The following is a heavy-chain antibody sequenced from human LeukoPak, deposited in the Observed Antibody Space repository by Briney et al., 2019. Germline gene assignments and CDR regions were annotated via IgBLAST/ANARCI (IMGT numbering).Heavy chain of an antibody. J-gene: IGHJ4*02. Sequence: GGSLRLSCAASGFTFSSYGMHWVRQAPGKGLEWVAVISYDGSNKYYADSVKGRFTISRDNSKNTLYLQMNSLRAEDTAVYYCANLHPGIAVAGPLWYWGQGTLVTVSS. V-gene: IGHV3-30*18. CDR1: GFTFSSYG. CDR2: ISYDGSNK. CDR3: ANLHPGIAVAGPLWY. D-gene: IGHD6-19*01.